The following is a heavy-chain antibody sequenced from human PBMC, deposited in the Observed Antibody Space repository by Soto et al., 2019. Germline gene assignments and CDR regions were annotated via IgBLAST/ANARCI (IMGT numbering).Heavy chain of an antibody. V-gene: IGHV1-69*13. D-gene: IGHD5-12*01. CDR3: ARLRGYSGYDWFPYYYCGMDV. J-gene: IGHJ6*02. CDR1: GGTFSSYA. CDR2: IIPIFGTA. Sequence: ASVKVSCKASGGTFSSYAISWVRQAPGQGLEWMGGIIPIFGTANYAQKFQGRVTITADESTSTAYMELSSLRSEDTAVYYCARLRGYSGYDWFPYYYCGMDVWGQGTTVTVSS.